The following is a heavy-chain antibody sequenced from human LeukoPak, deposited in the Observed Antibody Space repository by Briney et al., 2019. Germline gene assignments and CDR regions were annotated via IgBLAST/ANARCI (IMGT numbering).Heavy chain of an antibody. V-gene: IGHV4-38-2*02. J-gene: IGHJ2*01. CDR1: AYSISSGFY. CDR3: ARLTSSWYQDWYFDL. Sequence: PSETLSLTCTVSAYSISSGFYWGWIRQPPGKGLEWIGSIYHSGSTYYNPSLKSRVTMPVDTSKNQFSLKLSSVTAADTAVYYCARLTSSWYQDWYFDLWGRGTLVTVSS. D-gene: IGHD6-13*01. CDR2: IYHSGST.